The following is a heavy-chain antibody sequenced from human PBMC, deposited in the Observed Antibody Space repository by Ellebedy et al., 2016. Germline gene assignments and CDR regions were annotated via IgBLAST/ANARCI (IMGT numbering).Heavy chain of an antibody. D-gene: IGHD3-3*01. J-gene: IGHJ6*02. V-gene: IGHV3-7*03. CDR2: IKQDGSEK. Sequence: GESLKISXAASGFTFSSYWMSWVRQAPGKGLEWVANIKQDGSEKYYVDSVKGRFTISRDNAKSSLYLQMNSLRAEDTAVYYCTRDQLFGVVKLGGMDVWGQGTTVTVSS. CDR1: GFTFSSYW. CDR3: TRDQLFGVVKLGGMDV.